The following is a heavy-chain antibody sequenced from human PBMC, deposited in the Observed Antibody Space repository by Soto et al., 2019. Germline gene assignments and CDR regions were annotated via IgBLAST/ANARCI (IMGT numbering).Heavy chain of an antibody. V-gene: IGHV1-46*01. Sequence: GASVKVSCKSSGYTFINYYVHWVRQAPGQALEWMGMINPSGGRTTYPQKFQGRVTMTRDTSTSTVYVELSSLRSDDTAVFYCAREKASTSLLTHYYYAMDVWGQGTTVTVSS. CDR3: AREKASTSLLTHYYYAMDV. CDR1: GYTFINYY. J-gene: IGHJ6*02. CDR2: INPSGGRT.